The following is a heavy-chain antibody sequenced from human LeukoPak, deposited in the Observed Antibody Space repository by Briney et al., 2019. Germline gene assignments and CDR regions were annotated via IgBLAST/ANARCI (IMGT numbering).Heavy chain of an antibody. CDR3: ARPATGYCSSAGCHWDS. CDR1: GFTFSTHS. CDR2: ISASSNFI. Sequence: PGGSLRLSCAASGFTFSTHSMYWVRQAPGKGLEWVSSISASSNFIHYAESVRGRFTISRDNAKNSLYLQMNSLGAQDTAVYYCARPATGYCSSAGCHWDSWGQGTLVTVSS. D-gene: IGHD2-2*01. J-gene: IGHJ4*02. V-gene: IGHV3-21*01.